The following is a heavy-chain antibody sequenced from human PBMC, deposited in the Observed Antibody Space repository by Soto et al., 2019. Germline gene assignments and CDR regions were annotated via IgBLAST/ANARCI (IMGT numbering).Heavy chain of an antibody. V-gene: IGHV4-39*01. Sequence: PSETLSLTCTVSGASISRSPYCWAWIRQPPGKGLEWVGSLCYRGNYYRPSLKSRVTISVDTSKNQLSLNLTSVTAADTAIYYCSRRAPEGFDPWGKGTLVTVSS. CDR1: GASISRSPYC. J-gene: IGHJ5*02. CDR2: LCYRGN. CDR3: SRRAPEGFDP.